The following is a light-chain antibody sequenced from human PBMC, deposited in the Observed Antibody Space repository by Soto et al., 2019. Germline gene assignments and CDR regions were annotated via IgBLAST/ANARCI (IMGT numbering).Light chain of an antibody. V-gene: IGLV2-11*01. Sequence: QSALTQPRSVSGSPGQSVAISCTGTNSDVAGYNYVSWYQQHPGKAPKLMIYDVRERPSGVPDRFAGSKSGNTASLTISGLQAEDDADYYCCSDAGRHTLRFGGGTKGTVL. CDR1: NSDVAGYNY. CDR3: CSDAGRHTLR. CDR2: DVR. J-gene: IGLJ2*01.